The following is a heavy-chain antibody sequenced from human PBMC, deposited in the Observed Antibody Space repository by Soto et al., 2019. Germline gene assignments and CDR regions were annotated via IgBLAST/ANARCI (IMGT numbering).Heavy chain of an antibody. V-gene: IGHV4-30-4*01. J-gene: IGHJ4*02. CDR1: GDSISSDDYY. CDR3: ARDRSNSPDYFDY. CDR2: VYYSGRT. Sequence: QVQLQESGPGLVRPSQTLSLTCTVSGDSISSDDYYWTWIRQPPGKGLEWIGYVYYSGRTSYNPSLESRLNISIATSKNQFSLKLKSVSAADTAVYYCARDRSNSPDYFDYWGQGTLVTVAS. D-gene: IGHD6-6*01.